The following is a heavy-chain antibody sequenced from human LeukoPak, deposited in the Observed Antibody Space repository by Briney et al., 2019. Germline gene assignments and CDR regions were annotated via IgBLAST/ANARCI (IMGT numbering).Heavy chain of an antibody. CDR2: INSDGSST. V-gene: IGHV3-74*01. Sequence: PGGSMRLSCVASGFTFSKYWMHWVRQAPGKGLVWVSHINSDGSSTSYADSVKGRFTISRDNAKNTLYLQMNSLRAEDTAVYYCARDSGNYIFDYWGQGTLVTVSS. J-gene: IGHJ4*02. CDR3: ARDSGNYIFDY. D-gene: IGHD1-26*01. CDR1: GFTFSKYW.